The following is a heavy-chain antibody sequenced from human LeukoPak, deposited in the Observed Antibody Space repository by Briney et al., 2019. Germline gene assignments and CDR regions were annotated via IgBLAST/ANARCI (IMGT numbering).Heavy chain of an antibody. CDR1: GFTFSTYS. V-gene: IGHV3-21*04. CDR3: ARSSTTVTTRYFDL. Sequence: PGGSLRLSCAASGFTFSTYSMNWVRQAPRKGLEWVSSITRSSYIYYADSVKGRFTISRDNAKNSLYLQMNSLSPEDTALYYCARSSTTVTTRYFDLWGRGTLVTVSS. J-gene: IGHJ2*01. CDR2: ITRSSYI. D-gene: IGHD4-17*01.